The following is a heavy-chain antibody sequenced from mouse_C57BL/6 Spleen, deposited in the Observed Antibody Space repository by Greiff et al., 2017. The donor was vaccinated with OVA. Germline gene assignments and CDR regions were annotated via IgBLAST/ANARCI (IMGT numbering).Heavy chain of an antibody. J-gene: IGHJ2*01. Sequence: QVQLQQSGAELVKPGASVKLSCKASGYTFTEYTIHWVKQRSGQGLEWIGWFYPGSGSIKYNEKFKDKATLTADKSSSTVYMELSRLTSEDSAVYFCARHEGGTGTREYYFDYWGQGTTLTVSS. CDR1: GYTFTEYT. CDR2: FYPGSGSI. D-gene: IGHD4-1*01. V-gene: IGHV1-62-2*01. CDR3: ARHEGGTGTREYYFDY.